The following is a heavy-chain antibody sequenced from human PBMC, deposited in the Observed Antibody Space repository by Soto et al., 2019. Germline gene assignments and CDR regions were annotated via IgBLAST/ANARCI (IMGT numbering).Heavy chain of an antibody. J-gene: IGHJ6*03. CDR2: IYYSGST. CDR1: GGSISSGDYY. V-gene: IGHV4-39*02. CDR3: ARDGSGSYNQYYYYYMDV. D-gene: IGHD3-10*01. Sequence: PSETLSLTCTVSGGSISSGDYYWGWIRQPPGKGLEWIGCIYYSGSTYYNPSLKSRVTISVDTSKNQFSLKLSSVTAADTAVYYCARDGSGSYNQYYYYYMDVWGKGTTVTVSS.